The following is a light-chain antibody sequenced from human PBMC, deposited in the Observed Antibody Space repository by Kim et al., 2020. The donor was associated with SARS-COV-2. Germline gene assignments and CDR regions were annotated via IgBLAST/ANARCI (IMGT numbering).Light chain of an antibody. CDR2: GNS. Sequence: RVTISCTGISSNIGAGYDVPWYQQLPGTAPKLLIYGNSNRPSGVPDRFSGSKSGTSASLAITGLQAEDEADYYCQSYDSSLSGYVFGTGTKVTVL. V-gene: IGLV1-40*01. CDR3: QSYDSSLSGYV. J-gene: IGLJ1*01. CDR1: SSNIGAGYD.